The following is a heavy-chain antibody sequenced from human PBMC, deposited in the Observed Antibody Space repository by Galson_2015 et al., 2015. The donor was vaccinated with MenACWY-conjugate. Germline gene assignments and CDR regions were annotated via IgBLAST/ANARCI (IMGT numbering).Heavy chain of an antibody. J-gene: IGHJ4*02. CDR3: ARGYGGYNPLDS. CDR1: GFTFSNYW. CDR2: INSDGSTI. D-gene: IGHD5-24*01. V-gene: IGHV3-74*01. Sequence: SLRLSCAASGFTFSNYWMHWVRQVPGKGLVWVSRINSDGSTISYADSVKGRFTISRDNAKNTLYLQMNSLRAEDTAVYYCARGYGGYNPLDSWGQGTLSPSPQ.